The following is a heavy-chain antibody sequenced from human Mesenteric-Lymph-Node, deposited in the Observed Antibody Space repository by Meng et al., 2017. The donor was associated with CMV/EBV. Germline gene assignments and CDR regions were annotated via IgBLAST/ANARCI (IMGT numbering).Heavy chain of an antibody. J-gene: IGHJ4*02. V-gene: IGHV1-69*05. Sequence: SVKVSCKASGGTFSSYAISWVRQAPGQGLEWMGGIIPIFGTANYAQKFQGRVTITTDESTSTAYMELSSLRSEDTAVYYCARGWQSPPHIDYWGQGTLVTVSS. CDR1: GGTFSSYA. CDR3: ARGWQSPPHIDY. CDR2: IIPIFGTA.